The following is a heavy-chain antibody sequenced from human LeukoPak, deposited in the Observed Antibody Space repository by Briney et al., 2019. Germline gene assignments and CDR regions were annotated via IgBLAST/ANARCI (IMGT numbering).Heavy chain of an antibody. Sequence: PGGSLRLSCAASGFTFSSYAMSWVRRAPGKGLEWVSAISGSGRSTFYADSVKGRFTISRDNSKNTLYLQINSLRAEDTAVYYCAKSDDSSGHYCDYWGQGILVTVSS. CDR1: GFTFSSYA. CDR2: ISGSGRST. D-gene: IGHD3-22*01. J-gene: IGHJ4*02. CDR3: AKSDDSSGHYCDY. V-gene: IGHV3-23*01.